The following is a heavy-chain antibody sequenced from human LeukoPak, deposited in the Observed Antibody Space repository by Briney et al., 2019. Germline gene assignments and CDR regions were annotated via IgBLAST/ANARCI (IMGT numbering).Heavy chain of an antibody. CDR2: INGDGSST. J-gene: IGHJ4*02. V-gene: IGHV3-74*01. CDR3: ARGGGYSYGTPSGW. Sequence: GGSLRLSCAASGFTFSSYWMHWVRQAPGKGLVWVSRINGDGSSTTCADFVKGRFTISRDNAKNTLHLQMNSLRAEDTAVYYCARGGGYSYGTPSGWWGQGTLVTVSS. CDR1: GFTFSSYW. D-gene: IGHD5-18*01.